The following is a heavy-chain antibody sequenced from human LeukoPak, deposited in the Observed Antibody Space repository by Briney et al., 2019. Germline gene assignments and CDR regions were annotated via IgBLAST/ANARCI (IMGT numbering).Heavy chain of an antibody. CDR2: IVVGSGNT. Sequence: SVKVSCKASGFTFTSSAMQWVRQARGQRLEWIGWIVVGSGNTNYAQKFQERVTITRDMSTSTAYMELSSLRSEDTAVYYCARVWDIVVVPARYYYGMDVWGQGTTVTVSS. J-gene: IGHJ6*02. D-gene: IGHD2-2*01. CDR1: GFTFTSSA. CDR3: ARVWDIVVVPARYYYGMDV. V-gene: IGHV1-58*02.